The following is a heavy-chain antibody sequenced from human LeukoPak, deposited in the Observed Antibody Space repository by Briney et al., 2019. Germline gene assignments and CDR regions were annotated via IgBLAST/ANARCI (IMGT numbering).Heavy chain of an antibody. CDR2: IRLDGITA. V-gene: IGHV3-30*02. Sequence: PGGSLRLSCSTFGFTFSDYAFHWVRQAPGKGLEWVAFIRLDGITAYYTDSVKGRFTISRDNSKNTLYLQMNSLRAEDTAVYYCAREVAVGATQLGYWGQGTLVTVSS. CDR3: AREVAVGATQLGY. J-gene: IGHJ4*02. D-gene: IGHD1-26*01. CDR1: GFTFSDYA.